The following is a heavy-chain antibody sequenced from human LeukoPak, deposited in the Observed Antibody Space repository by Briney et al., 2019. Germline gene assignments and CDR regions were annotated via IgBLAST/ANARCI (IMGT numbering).Heavy chain of an antibody. D-gene: IGHD3/OR15-3a*01. J-gene: IGHJ4*02. CDR1: GGSINNYY. CDR3: ASGLQDYIDY. CDR2: IYYSGST. V-gene: IGHV4-59*12. Sequence: PSETLSLTCTVSGGSINNYYWSWIRQPPGKGLEWIGDIYYSGSTNYSPSLKSRVTISVDTSKNQFSLKLSSVTAADTAVYYCASGLQDYIDYWGQGTLVTVSS.